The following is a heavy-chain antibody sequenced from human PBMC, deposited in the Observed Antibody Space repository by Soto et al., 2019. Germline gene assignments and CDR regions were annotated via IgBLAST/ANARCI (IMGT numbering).Heavy chain of an antibody. D-gene: IGHD3-16*01. Sequence: GGSLRLSCAASGFAFSSYAMSWVRQAPGKGLEWVSAISGSGGSTYYADSVKGRFTISRDNSKNTLYLQMKSLGAEDTAVYYCAKGGVRIGGQNYYYDYGMDVRGKGPTVTISS. J-gene: IGHJ6*04. CDR2: ISGSGGST. V-gene: IGHV3-23*01. CDR3: AKGGVRIGGQNYYYDYGMDV. CDR1: GFAFSSYA.